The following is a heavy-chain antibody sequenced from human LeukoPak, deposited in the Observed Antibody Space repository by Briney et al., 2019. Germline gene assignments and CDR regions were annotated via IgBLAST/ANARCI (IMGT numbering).Heavy chain of an antibody. Sequence: TGGSLRLSCAASGFTFSRYWMSWVRQAPGKGLGWVANINEDGGAKYYVDSVKGRCTISRDNAKNSQYLQMNSLRVEDTAVYYCATKGGDYWGQGTLVTVSS. CDR3: ATKGGDY. D-gene: IGHD3-16*01. CDR1: GFTFSRYW. V-gene: IGHV3-7*01. J-gene: IGHJ4*02. CDR2: INEDGGAK.